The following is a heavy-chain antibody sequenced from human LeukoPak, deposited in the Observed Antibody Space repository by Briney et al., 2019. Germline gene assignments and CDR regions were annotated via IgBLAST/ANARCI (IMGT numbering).Heavy chain of an antibody. J-gene: IGHJ6*02. CDR3: AGKLWFGELLYYYYGMDV. V-gene: IGHV3-21*01. CDR2: ISSSSSYI. Sequence: GGSLRLSCAASGFTFSSYSVNWVRQAPGKGLEWVSSISSSSSYIYYADSVKGRFTISRDNAKNSLYLQMNSLRAEDTAVYYCAGKLWFGELLYYYYGMDVWGQGTTVTVSS. D-gene: IGHD3-10*01. CDR1: GFTFSSYS.